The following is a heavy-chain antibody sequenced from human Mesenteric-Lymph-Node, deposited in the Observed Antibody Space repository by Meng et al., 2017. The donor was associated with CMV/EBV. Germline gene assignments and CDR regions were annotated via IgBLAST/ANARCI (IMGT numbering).Heavy chain of an antibody. J-gene: IGHJ6*02. CDR3: AKEPLGYCSSTSCYNYYYYGMDV. Sequence: GESLMISCAASGFTFSSYGMHWVRQAPGKGLEWVAFIRYDGSNKYYADSVKGRFTISRDNSKNTLYLQMNSLRAEDTAVYYCAKEPLGYCSSTSCYNYYYYGMDVWGQGTTVTVSS. CDR1: GFTFSSYG. CDR2: IRYDGSNK. D-gene: IGHD2-2*01. V-gene: IGHV3-30*02.